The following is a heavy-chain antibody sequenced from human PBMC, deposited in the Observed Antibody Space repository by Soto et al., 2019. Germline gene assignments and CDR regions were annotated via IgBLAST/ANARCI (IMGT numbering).Heavy chain of an antibody. CDR1: GFTFSSYA. V-gene: IGHV3-23*01. Sequence: GGSLRLSCAASGFTFSSYAMSWVRQAPGKGLEWVSAISGSGGSTYYADSGKGRFTISRDNSKNTLYLQMNSLRAEDKAVYYCAKGLVRGAKAYYYGSGSPRDKSYYGMDVWGQGTTVTVSS. J-gene: IGHJ6*02. CDR2: ISGSGGST. CDR3: AKGLVRGAKAYYYGSGSPRDKSYYGMDV. D-gene: IGHD3-10*01.